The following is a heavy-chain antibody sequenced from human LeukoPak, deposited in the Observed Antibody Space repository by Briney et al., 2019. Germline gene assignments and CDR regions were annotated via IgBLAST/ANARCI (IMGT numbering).Heavy chain of an antibody. CDR2: IYHSGST. CDR3: ARFRPYDYLWGSYGKIFDY. D-gene: IGHD3-16*01. Sequence: SETLSLTRTVSGYSISSDYYWGWIRQPPGKGLEWIGSIYHSGSTYYNPSLKSRVTISVDTSKNQFSLKVTSVTAADTAVYYCARFRPYDYLWGSYGKIFDYWGQGTLVTVSS. CDR1: GYSISSDYY. V-gene: IGHV4-38-2*02. J-gene: IGHJ4*02.